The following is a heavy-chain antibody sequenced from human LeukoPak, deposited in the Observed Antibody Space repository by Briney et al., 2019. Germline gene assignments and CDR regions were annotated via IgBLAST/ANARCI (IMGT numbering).Heavy chain of an antibody. J-gene: IGHJ6*02. CDR3: ARDPRGIAVAGYYYYGMDV. CDR1: GGTFSSYA. D-gene: IGHD6-19*01. Sequence: ASVKVSCKASGGTFSSYAISWVRQAPGQGLEWMGGIIPIFGTANYAQKFQGRVTITADESTSTAYMELSSLRSEDTAVYYCARDPRGIAVAGYYYYGMDVWGQGTMVTVSS. CDR2: IIPIFGTA. V-gene: IGHV1-69*13.